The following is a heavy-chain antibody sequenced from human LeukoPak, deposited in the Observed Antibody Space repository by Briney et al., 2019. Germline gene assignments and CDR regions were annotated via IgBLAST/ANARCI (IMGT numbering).Heavy chain of an antibody. D-gene: IGHD2/OR15-2a*01. CDR2: IYSGGKT. J-gene: IGHJ4*02. CDR3: ARDGDGTTNW. CDR1: DFTVGSNY. Sequence: GGSLRLSCAASDFTVGSNYMTWVRQAPGKGLEWVSVIYSGGKTFYADSVKGRFTISRDDSKNTLYLQMNSLRAEDTAIYYCARDGDGTTNWWGQGTLVTVSS. V-gene: IGHV3-53*01.